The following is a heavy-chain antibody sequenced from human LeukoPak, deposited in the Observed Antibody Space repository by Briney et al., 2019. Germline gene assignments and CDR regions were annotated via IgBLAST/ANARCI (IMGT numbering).Heavy chain of an antibody. Sequence: GGSLRLSCAASGFTFSTYSMNWVRQAPGKGLEWVSVIYSGGSTYYADSVKGRFTISRDNSKNTLYLHMNSLRAEDTAVYYCAKDRYGQWRVQGGVSYWGEGTLVTASS. CDR2: IYSGGST. CDR3: AKDRYGQWRVQGGVSY. J-gene: IGHJ4*02. D-gene: IGHD6-19*01. V-gene: IGHV3-23*01. CDR1: GFTFSTYS.